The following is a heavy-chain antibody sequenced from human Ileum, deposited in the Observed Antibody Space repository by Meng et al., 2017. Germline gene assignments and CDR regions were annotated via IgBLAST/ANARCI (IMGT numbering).Heavy chain of an antibody. CDR3: ARESRGPYY. D-gene: IGHD3-10*01. V-gene: IGHV3-7*01. J-gene: IGHJ4*02. Sequence: GGSLRLSCAASGFIFSSSWMTWVRQAPGKGLELVANIKPDGSQKYYVDSMEGRFTISRDNAGNSLYVQMNSLRVEDTAVYFCARESRGPYYWGQGTLVTVSS. CDR2: IKPDGSQK. CDR1: GFIFSSSW.